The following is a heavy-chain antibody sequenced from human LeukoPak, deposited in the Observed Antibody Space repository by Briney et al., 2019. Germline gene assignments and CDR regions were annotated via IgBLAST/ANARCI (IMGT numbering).Heavy chain of an antibody. J-gene: IGHJ4*02. CDR3: SKLAVASADS. CDR2: ISPNGGTK. V-gene: IGHV3-48*03. CDR1: GFSFSDYE. Sequence: GGSLRLSCAASGFSFSDYEMNWVRQSPAKGLEWVSNISPNGGTKYYAGSVKGRFTISRDNAKNSLYLQMDSLRAEDTGVYFCSKLAVASADSWGQGTLVTVSS. D-gene: IGHD6-19*01.